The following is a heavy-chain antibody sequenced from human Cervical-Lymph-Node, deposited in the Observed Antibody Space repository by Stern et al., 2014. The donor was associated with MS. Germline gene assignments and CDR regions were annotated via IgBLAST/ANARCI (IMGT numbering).Heavy chain of an antibody. CDR3: ARKNGMDV. Sequence: QVQLVESGAEVKSPGASLKVSCKTSGYNFNDYFTHWVRQVTGQGLEWMGRVDPTSGATIYAQKFQGRVAMTRDTSITTAYMELSRLTSDDTAMYYCARKNGMDVWGQGTAVTVS. CDR2: VDPTSGAT. J-gene: IGHJ6*02. CDR1: GYNFNDYF. V-gene: IGHV1-2*06.